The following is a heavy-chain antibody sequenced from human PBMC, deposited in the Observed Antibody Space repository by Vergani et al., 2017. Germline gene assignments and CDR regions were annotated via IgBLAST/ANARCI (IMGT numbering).Heavy chain of an antibody. CDR3: ARDRAIVVVPAAINAFDI. Sequence: QVQLVQSGAEVKKPGSSVKVSCKASGGTFSSYAISWVRQAPGQGLGWMGGIIPIFGTANYAQKFQGRVTITADESTSTAYMELSSLRSEDTAVYYCARDRAIVVVPAAINAFDIWGQGTMVTVSS. V-gene: IGHV1-69*01. CDR2: IIPIFGTA. D-gene: IGHD2-2*01. J-gene: IGHJ3*02. CDR1: GGTFSSYA.